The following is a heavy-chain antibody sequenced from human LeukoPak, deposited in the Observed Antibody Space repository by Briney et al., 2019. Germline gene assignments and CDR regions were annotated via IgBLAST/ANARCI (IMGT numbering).Heavy chain of an antibody. D-gene: IGHD5-12*01. Sequence: GGSLRLSCAASGFTFSSYGMHWVRQAPGKGLEWVAFIRYDGSNKYYADSVKGRFTISRDNSKNTLYLQMNSLRAEDTAVYYCASSAVRYSGYDGYFDYWGQGTLVTVSS. CDR1: GFTFSSYG. J-gene: IGHJ4*02. V-gene: IGHV3-30*02. CDR2: IRYDGSNK. CDR3: ASSAVRYSGYDGYFDY.